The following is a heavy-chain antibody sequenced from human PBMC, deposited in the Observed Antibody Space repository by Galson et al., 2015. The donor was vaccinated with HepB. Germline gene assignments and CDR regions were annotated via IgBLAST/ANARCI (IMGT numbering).Heavy chain of an antibody. D-gene: IGHD6-19*01. CDR1: GYSFTSYW. CDR2: IDPSDSYT. Sequence: QSGAEVKKPGESLRISCKGSGYSFTSYWISWVRQMPGKGLEWMGRIDPSDSYTNYSPSFQGHVTISADKSISTAYLQWSSLKASDTAMYYCASLRRQSSGWNWFDPWGQGALVTVSS. V-gene: IGHV5-10-1*01. J-gene: IGHJ5*02. CDR3: ASLRRQSSGWNWFDP.